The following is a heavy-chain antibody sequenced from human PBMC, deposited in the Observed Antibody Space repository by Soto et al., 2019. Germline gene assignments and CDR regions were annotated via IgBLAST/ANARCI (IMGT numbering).Heavy chain of an antibody. J-gene: IGHJ6*02. V-gene: IGHV3-30*18. CDR1: GFTFSSYG. D-gene: IGHD3-10*01. Sequence: QVQLVESGGGVVQPGRSLRLSCAASGFTFSSYGMHWVRQAPGKGLAWVAVISYDGSNKYYPDSVKGRFTISRDNSKITLYLQMNSLRAEDTALYYCAEGRADYYASGSPMDVWGQGTTVTVSS. CDR2: ISYDGSNK. CDR3: AEGRADYYASGSPMDV.